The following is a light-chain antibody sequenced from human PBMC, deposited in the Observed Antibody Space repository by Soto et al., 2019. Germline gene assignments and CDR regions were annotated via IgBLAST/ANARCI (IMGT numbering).Light chain of an antibody. V-gene: IGKV3-20*01. Sequence: EIVLTQSPGTLSLSPGERATLSCRASQSVSSSYLAWYQQKPGQAPRLLIYAASSRATGIPDRFSGSGSGTDFTLTISSLEPEDFAVYYCQQYGNSPPLTFGGGTKVEIK. CDR3: QQYGNSPPLT. J-gene: IGKJ4*01. CDR2: AAS. CDR1: QSVSSSY.